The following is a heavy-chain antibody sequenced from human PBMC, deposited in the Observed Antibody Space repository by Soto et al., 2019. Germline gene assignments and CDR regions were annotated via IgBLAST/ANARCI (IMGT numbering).Heavy chain of an antibody. CDR3: VRDDDNDDNGRDY. CDR2: IPDDGSYQ. CDR1: GFSCRNYG. D-gene: IGHD1-1*01. V-gene: IGHV3-33*01. Sequence: QVQLVESGGGVVQPGRSLRLSCVASGFSCRNYGFHVVRQTPGKGLEWVAVIPDDGSYQYYRDSVKGRLTISRDNWRSTLYLQMNSLRAEDTGVYYCVRDDDNDDNGRDYWGQGILVTVSS. J-gene: IGHJ4*02.